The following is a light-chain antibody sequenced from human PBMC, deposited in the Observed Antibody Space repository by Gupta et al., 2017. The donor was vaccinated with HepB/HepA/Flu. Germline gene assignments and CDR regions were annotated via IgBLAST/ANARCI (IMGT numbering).Light chain of an antibody. V-gene: IGLV7-46*01. J-gene: IGLJ3*02. CDR2: DTC. Sequence: AVVTQEPSLTVSPGGTVTLTCGSSTGAVTSGHYPYWFQQKPGQAPMTLIYDTCNKHAWTPARFSGSLNGDKAALTRSGAQAEEDDEYYCLLFYSGPWVFGGGTKLTVI. CDR1: TGAVTSGHY. CDR3: LLFYSGPWV.